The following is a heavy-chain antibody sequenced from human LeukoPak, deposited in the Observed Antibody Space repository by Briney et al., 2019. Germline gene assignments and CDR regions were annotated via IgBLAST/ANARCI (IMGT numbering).Heavy chain of an antibody. V-gene: IGHV3-74*01. J-gene: IGHJ4*02. D-gene: IGHD5-18*01. CDR1: GFTFSDTW. CDR3: ANIRYNSGVDY. Sequence: PGGSLRLSCAASGFTFSDTWMHWVRQAPGEGLVWVSRIRSDGSDTRYAESVKGRFTISRDNSKNTLYLQMNSLRAEDTAVYYCANIRYNSGVDYWGQGTLVTVSS. CDR2: IRSDGSDT.